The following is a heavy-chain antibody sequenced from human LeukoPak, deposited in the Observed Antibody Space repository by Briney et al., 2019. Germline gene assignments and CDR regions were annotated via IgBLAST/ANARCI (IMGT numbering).Heavy chain of an antibody. V-gene: IGHV4-39*07. J-gene: IGHJ5*02. CDR1: GGSIRSSSYY. CDR2: INHSGST. Sequence: SETLSLTCTVSGGSIRSSSYYCGWIRQPPGKWLEWNGEINHSGSTTYNPSLKSRATISVDTSKNQFSLKLSSVTAADTAVYYCARRMVRGVGKYNWFDPWGQGTLVTVSS. CDR3: ARRMVRGVGKYNWFDP. D-gene: IGHD3-10*01.